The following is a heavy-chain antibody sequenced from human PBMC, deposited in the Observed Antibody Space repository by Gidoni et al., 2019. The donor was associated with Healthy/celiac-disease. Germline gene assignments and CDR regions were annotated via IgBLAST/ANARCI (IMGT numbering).Heavy chain of an antibody. V-gene: IGHV1-3*01. Sequence: QVQLVQSVAEVTKPGASVKFSCKASVYTFTSYAMHWVRQAPGQRLEWMGWINAGNGNTKYSQKFQGRVTITRDTSASTAYMELSSLRSEDTAVYYCARDRWFGELSIRYYYYGMDVWGQGTTVTVSS. J-gene: IGHJ6*02. CDR3: ARDRWFGELSIRYYYYGMDV. CDR2: INAGNGNT. CDR1: VYTFTSYA. D-gene: IGHD3-10*01.